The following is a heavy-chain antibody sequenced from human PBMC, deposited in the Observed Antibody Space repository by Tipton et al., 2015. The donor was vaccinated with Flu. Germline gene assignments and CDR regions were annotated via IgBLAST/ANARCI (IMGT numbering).Heavy chain of an antibody. Sequence: SLRLSCAASGFTFSSYGMSWVRQAPGKGLEWVSSIVGSGGSTNYADSGKGRFTVSRDNSKNTLYLQMNSLRAEDTAVYYCVKATGSGYSYVLDYWGQGTLVTVSS. CDR2: IVGSGGST. CDR1: GFTFSSYG. J-gene: IGHJ4*02. D-gene: IGHD3-22*01. CDR3: VKATGSGYSYVLDY. V-gene: IGHV3-23*01.